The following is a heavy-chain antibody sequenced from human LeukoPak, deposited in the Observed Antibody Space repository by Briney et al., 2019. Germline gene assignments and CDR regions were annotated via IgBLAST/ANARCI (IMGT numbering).Heavy chain of an antibody. D-gene: IGHD1-26*01. CDR2: FYSGDTT. V-gene: IGHV3-66*01. J-gene: IGHJ4*02. Sequence: GGSLRLSCAASGFTFSSYSMNWVRQAPGKGLEWVSVFYSGDTTYYANSVKGRFTISRDNSKNMLYLQMNSLRAEDTAVYYCAKDKWELLSPSGYWGQGTLVTVSS. CDR1: GFTFSSYS. CDR3: AKDKWELLSPSGY.